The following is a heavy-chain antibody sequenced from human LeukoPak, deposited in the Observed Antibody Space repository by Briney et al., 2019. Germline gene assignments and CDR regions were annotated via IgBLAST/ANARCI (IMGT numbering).Heavy chain of an antibody. CDR1: GYSFASYW. CDR3: ARMDSSKYTDGWSNFDY. J-gene: IGHJ4*02. V-gene: IGHV5-51*01. Sequence: PGESLKISCKGSGYSFASYWFAWMRQMPGKGLEWMGTIYPGDSDTRYSPSFQGQVTISADKSISTAYLQWSSLKASDTAMYYCARMDSSKYTDGWSNFDYWGQGTQVTVSS. CDR2: IYPGDSDT. D-gene: IGHD5-24*01.